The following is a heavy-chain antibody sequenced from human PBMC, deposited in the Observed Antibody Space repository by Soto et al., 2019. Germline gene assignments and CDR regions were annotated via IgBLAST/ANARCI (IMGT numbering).Heavy chain of an antibody. V-gene: IGHV1-69*06. CDR3: ARGDYYDSSGYYYVGGNY. J-gene: IGHJ4*02. CDR2: IIPIFGTA. Sequence: QVQRVQSGAEVKKPGSSVKVSCKASGGTFSSYAITWLRQAPEQGLEWRGGIIPIFGTANYAQKFQGRVTITADKSTSTAYMELSSLRSEDTAVYYCARGDYYDSSGYYYVGGNYWGQGTLVTVSS. D-gene: IGHD3-22*01. CDR1: GGTFSSYA.